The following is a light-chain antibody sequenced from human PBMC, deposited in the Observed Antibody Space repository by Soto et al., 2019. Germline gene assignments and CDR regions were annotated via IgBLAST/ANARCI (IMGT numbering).Light chain of an antibody. Sequence: QSVLTQPASVSGSLGQSITISCTGTTRDIAGYNYISWYQQLPGKPPKLMIYQVTIRPSGVSNRFSGSKSGNTASLTISGRQDEEDADYYCTSFSTSTSLYVFGTGTKVTVL. CDR1: TRDIAGYNY. CDR3: TSFSTSTSLYV. CDR2: QVT. V-gene: IGLV2-14*03. J-gene: IGLJ1*01.